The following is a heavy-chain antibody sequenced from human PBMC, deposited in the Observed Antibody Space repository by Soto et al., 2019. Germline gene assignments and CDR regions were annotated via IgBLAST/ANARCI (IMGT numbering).Heavy chain of an antibody. V-gene: IGHV4-34*01. CDR3: ARGSMVRGAHFDY. CDR2: INHSGST. Sequence: SETLSLTCAVYGGSFSGYYWSWIRQPPGKGLEWIGEINHSGSTNYNPSLKSQVTISVDTSKNQFSLKLSSVTAADTAVYYCARGSMVRGAHFDYWGQGTLVTASS. CDR1: GGSFSGYY. D-gene: IGHD3-10*01. J-gene: IGHJ4*02.